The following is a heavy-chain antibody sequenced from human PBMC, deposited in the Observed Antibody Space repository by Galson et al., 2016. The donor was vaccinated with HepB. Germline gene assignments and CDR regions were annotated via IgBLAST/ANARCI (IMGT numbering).Heavy chain of an antibody. D-gene: IGHD3-9*01. CDR2: ISFDGSDT. V-gene: IGHV3-74*03. CDR1: GFTLSNYW. J-gene: IGHJ3*02. CDR3: ARALRYDTLSGQFPAFDI. Sequence: SLRLSCAASGFTLSNYWMHWVRQVPGKGLVWVSGISFDGSDTTYAASVKGRFTISRDNARNTLSLQMNNVRAEDTAAYFCARALRYDTLSGQFPAFDIWGRGTMVTVSS.